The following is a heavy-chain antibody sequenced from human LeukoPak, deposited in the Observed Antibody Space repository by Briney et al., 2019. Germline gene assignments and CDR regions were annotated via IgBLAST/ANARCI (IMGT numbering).Heavy chain of an antibody. J-gene: IGHJ4*02. CDR1: GGSISSYY. CDR3: ARAWIQLWLEGLDY. V-gene: IGHV4-4*07. CDR2: ISTSGST. Sequence: PSETLSLTCTVSGGSISSYYWSWIRQPAGKGLESIGHISTSGSTNYNPSLKSRVTMSVDTSKNQFSLKLSSVTAADTAVYYCARAWIQLWLEGLDYWGQGTLVTVSS. D-gene: IGHD5-18*01.